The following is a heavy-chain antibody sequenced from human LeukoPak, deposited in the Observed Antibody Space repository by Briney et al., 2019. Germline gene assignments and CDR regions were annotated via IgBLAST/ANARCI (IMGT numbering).Heavy chain of an antibody. CDR2: IYYTESS. D-gene: IGHD3-10*01. J-gene: IGHJ6*03. Sequence: PSETLSLTCTVSGGSISSSSYYWGWIRQPPGKGLEWIGSIYYTESSNYNPSLKSRITISVDTSKNQFSLRLSSVTAADTAVYYCARNRGIGMAYFYYMDVWGKGTTVTVSS. CDR1: GGSISSSSYY. V-gene: IGHV4-61*05. CDR3: ARNRGIGMAYFYYMDV.